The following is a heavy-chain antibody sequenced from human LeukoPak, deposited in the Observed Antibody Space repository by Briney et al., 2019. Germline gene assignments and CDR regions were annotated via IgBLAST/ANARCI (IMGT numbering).Heavy chain of an antibody. CDR2: ISSRSGYI. D-gene: IGHD5-12*01. V-gene: IGHV3-21*01. Sequence: GALLLSCAASGFTFSSYSMNWVRPAPGKGLEGVSSISSRSGYIYYADSVKGRFTISRDNAKNSLYLQMNSLRAEDTAVYYCARDLGYSGYDYGGGFDYWGQGTLVTVSS. CDR3: ARDLGYSGYDYGGGFDY. CDR1: GFTFSSYS. J-gene: IGHJ4*02.